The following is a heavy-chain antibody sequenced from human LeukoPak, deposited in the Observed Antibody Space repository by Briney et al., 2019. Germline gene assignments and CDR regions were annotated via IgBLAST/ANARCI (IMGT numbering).Heavy chain of an antibody. CDR3: ARGFQIQGFWVQGVMFDY. D-gene: IGHD3-10*01. V-gene: IGHV4-34*01. CDR2: INHSGST. J-gene: IGHJ4*02. Sequence: SETXSLTXXXXXXXXSGYYGSWIRXPPGKGREWFVEINHSGSTNYNPSLKGRVTISVDTSKNQFSLKLSSVTAADTAVYYCARGFQIQGFWVQGVMFDYWGQGTLVTVSS. CDR1: XXXXSGYY.